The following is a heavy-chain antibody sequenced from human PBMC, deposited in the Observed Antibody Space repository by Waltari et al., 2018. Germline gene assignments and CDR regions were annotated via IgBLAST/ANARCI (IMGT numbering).Heavy chain of an antibody. Sequence: QVQLQESGPGQVKPSETLSLTCDVSRGSIRSHNWRCIRRPPGKGLDGIGYIYYNGATNYNPSLMSRVTISVDTAKNQFSLKLTSVTAADTAVYYCARDRVVPADEPDYYGLDVWGQGTTVTVSS. CDR2: IYYNGAT. J-gene: IGHJ6*02. CDR3: ARDRVVPADEPDYYGLDV. D-gene: IGHD2-2*01. CDR1: RGSIRSHN. V-gene: IGHV4-59*11.